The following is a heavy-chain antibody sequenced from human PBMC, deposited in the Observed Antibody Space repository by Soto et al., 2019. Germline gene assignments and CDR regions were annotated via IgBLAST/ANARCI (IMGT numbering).Heavy chain of an antibody. J-gene: IGHJ4*01. CDR3: VASSSSYYFEY. Sequence: TXXAXSVKGRFTISRDNSKNTLYLQMNSLRAEDTAVYYCVASSSSYYFEYWGHGTLVT. V-gene: IGHV3-23*01. CDR2: T.